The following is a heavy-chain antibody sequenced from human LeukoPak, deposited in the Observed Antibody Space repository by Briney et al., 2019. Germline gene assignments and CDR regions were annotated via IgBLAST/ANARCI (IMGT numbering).Heavy chain of an antibody. Sequence: TGGSLRLSCAASGFTFSNFGLNWVRQAPGKGLQWVSFISSTGITKYYADSVKGRFTISRDNAKNSLYLQMNSLRAEDTAVYYCARRNYDILTGYYILFDYWGQGTLVTVSS. CDR2: ISSTGITK. D-gene: IGHD3-9*01. CDR1: GFTFSNFG. V-gene: IGHV3-48*03. CDR3: ARRNYDILTGYYILFDY. J-gene: IGHJ4*02.